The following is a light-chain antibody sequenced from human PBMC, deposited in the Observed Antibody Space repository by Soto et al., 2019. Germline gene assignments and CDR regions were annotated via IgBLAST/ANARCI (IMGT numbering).Light chain of an antibody. CDR3: QQYNSYPYN. Sequence: DIQMTQSPSTLSASVGDRVTITCRASQSISSWLAWYQQKPGKAPKLLIYDASSLESGVPSRFSGSGSGAEFTLTISSLQPDDFATYYCQQYNSYPYNFGQGTKV. CDR1: QSISSW. CDR2: DAS. J-gene: IGKJ2*01. V-gene: IGKV1-5*01.